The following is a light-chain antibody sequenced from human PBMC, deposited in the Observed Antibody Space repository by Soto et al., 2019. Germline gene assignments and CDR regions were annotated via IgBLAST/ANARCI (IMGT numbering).Light chain of an antibody. J-gene: IGKJ1*01. Sequence: DIQMTQSPSTLSASVGDGVTITCRASQRISTWLAWYQQKPGKAPKLLIYDASSLESGVPSRFSGSGSGTEFTLTISSLQPDDFATYYCQQYNRFSWTFGQGTKVDIK. V-gene: IGKV1-5*01. CDR3: QQYNRFSWT. CDR2: DAS. CDR1: QRISTW.